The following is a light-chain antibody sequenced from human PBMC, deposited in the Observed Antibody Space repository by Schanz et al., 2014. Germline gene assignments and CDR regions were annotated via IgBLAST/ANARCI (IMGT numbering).Light chain of an antibody. CDR1: SSDVGAYDY. CDR3: SSFASGTTFVI. V-gene: IGLV2-14*03. J-gene: IGLJ2*01. CDR2: DVS. Sequence: QSALTQPASVSGSPGQSITISCTGTSSDVGAYDYISWYQDHPGKAPKLMIYDVSKCPSGVSNRFSGSKSGNTASLTISGLQAEDEAGYYCSSFASGTTFVIFGGGTKLTVL.